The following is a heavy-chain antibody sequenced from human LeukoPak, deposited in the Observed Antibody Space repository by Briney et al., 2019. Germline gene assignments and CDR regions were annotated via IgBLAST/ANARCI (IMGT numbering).Heavy chain of an antibody. D-gene: IGHD5-18*01. J-gene: IGHJ4*02. CDR1: GYSFTDYY. Sequence: GASVKVSCEASGYSFTDYYMHWVRQAPGQGLEWMGWINPDSGGTNYAQKFQGRVTMTRDTSISTAYMELSSLRSDDTAVYYCARGDSFLIDYWGQGTLVTVSS. CDR3: ARGDSFLIDY. CDR2: INPDSGGT. V-gene: IGHV1-2*02.